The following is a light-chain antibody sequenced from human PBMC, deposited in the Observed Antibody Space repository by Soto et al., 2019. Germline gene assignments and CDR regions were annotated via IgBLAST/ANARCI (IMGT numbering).Light chain of an antibody. Sequence: EIVLTQSPSTLSLSPGERATLSCRASQSVSSYLAWYQQKPGQAPRLLIYDASNRATGIPARFSGSGSGTVFTLTISSLAADDAAVYYCQQSSNWLTFGGGTKVEI. CDR2: DAS. V-gene: IGKV3-11*01. CDR3: QQSSNWLT. CDR1: QSVSSY. J-gene: IGKJ4*01.